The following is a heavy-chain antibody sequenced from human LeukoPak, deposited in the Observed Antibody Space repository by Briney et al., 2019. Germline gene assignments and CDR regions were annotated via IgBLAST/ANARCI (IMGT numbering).Heavy chain of an antibody. V-gene: IGHV6-1*01. CDR3: AKHSSSLAGDGGFDP. D-gene: IGHD6-13*01. CDR2: TCYRYKWYN. Sequence: SHTLSLTCTISGASVSSNSATYNWLRNSPPPGIERLGRTCYRYKWYNDYALSVESRITISPDTSKNQFSLQLNSVTPEDTAVYYGAKHSSSLAGDGGFDPWGQGTLVTVSS. CDR1: GASVSSNSAT. J-gene: IGHJ5*02.